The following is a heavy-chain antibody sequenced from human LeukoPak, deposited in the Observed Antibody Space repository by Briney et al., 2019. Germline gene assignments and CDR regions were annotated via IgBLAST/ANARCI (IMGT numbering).Heavy chain of an antibody. Sequence: GGSLRLSCAASGFTVSSNYMSWVRQAPGKGLEWVSVIGSSNSYKFYADSVKGRFTISRDNARNSLSLQVNSLRAEDTAVYYCARVMASGYSEANDYWGQGTLVTVSS. CDR2: IGSSNSYK. V-gene: IGHV3-21*01. J-gene: IGHJ4*02. CDR3: ARVMASGYSEANDY. CDR1: GFTVSSNY. D-gene: IGHD5-12*01.